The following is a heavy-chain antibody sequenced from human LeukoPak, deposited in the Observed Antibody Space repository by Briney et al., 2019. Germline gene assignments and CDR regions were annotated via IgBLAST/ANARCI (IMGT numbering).Heavy chain of an antibody. V-gene: IGHV3-48*02. D-gene: IGHD1-26*01. CDR3: ASSGSYRFDY. CDR2: IIASGTAM. Sequence: PGGSLRLSCAASGFTFSSYSINWVRQAPGKGLEWVSHIIASGTAMFYADSVKGRFTISRDNAKNSLYLQMNSLRDEDTAVYYCASSGSYRFDYWGQGTLVTVSS. J-gene: IGHJ4*02. CDR1: GFTFSSYS.